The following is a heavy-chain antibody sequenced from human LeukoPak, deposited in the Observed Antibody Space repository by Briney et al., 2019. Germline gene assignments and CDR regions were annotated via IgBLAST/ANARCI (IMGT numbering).Heavy chain of an antibody. CDR3: ARDQHRLGDFWSGNNWFDP. V-gene: IGHV4-59*01. J-gene: IGHJ5*02. CDR1: GGSISSYY. D-gene: IGHD3-3*01. Sequence: PSETLSLTCTVSGGSISSYYWSWIRQPPGKGLKWIGYIYYSGSTNYNPSLKSRVTISVDTSKNQFSLKLSSVTAADTAVYYCARDQHRLGDFWSGNNWFDPWGQGTLVTVSS. CDR2: IYYSGST.